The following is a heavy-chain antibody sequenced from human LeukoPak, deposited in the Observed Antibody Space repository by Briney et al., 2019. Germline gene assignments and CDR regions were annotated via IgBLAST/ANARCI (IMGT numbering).Heavy chain of an antibody. CDR3: ARGPPYSYDSSGVAEQ. CDR1: GYTFTSYY. D-gene: IGHD3-22*01. V-gene: IGHV1-46*01. J-gene: IGHJ4*02. Sequence: ASVKVSCKASGYTFTSYYMHWVRQAPGQGLEWMGIINPSGGSTSYAQKFQGRVTMTRDMSTSKAYMELSSLRSEDTAVYYCARGPPYSYDSSGVAEQRGQGTLVTVSS. CDR2: INPSGGST.